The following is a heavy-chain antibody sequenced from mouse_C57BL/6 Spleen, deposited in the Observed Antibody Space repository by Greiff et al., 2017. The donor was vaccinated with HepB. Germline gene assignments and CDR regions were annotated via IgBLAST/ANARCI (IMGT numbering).Heavy chain of an antibody. D-gene: IGHD3-3*01. CDR1: GYTFTDYE. CDR2: IDPETGGT. J-gene: IGHJ2*01. V-gene: IGHV1-15*01. CDR3: TRGDREYYFDY. Sequence: VQLQQSGAELVRPGASVTLSCKASGYTFTDYEMHWVKQTPVHGLEWIGAIDPETGGTAYNQKFKGKAILTADKSSSTAYMELRSLTSEDSAVYYCTRGDREYYFDYWGQGTTLTVSS.